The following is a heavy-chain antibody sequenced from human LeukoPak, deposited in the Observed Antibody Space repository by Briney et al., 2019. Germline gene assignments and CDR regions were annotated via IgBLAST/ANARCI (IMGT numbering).Heavy chain of an antibody. CDR1: GYTFTSYD. D-gene: IGHD3-10*01. CDR3: ARGAHYGSGSPNLDY. CDR2: MNPNSGNT. V-gene: IGHV1-8*01. J-gene: IGHJ4*02. Sequence: GASVKVSCKASGYTFTSYDTNWVRQATGQGLEWMGWMNPNSGNTGYAQKFQGRVTMTRNTSISTAYMELSSPRSEDTAVYYCARGAHYGSGSPNLDYWGQGTLVTVSS.